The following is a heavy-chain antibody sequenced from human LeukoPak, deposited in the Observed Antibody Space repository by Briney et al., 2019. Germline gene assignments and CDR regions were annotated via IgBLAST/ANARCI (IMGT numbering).Heavy chain of an antibody. J-gene: IGHJ4*02. D-gene: IGHD2-2*01. CDR3: AKPQRYCSSTSCHFDY. CDR2: ISGSGGST. Sequence: GGSLRLSCAASGFTFSSYAMSWVRQAPGKGLEWVSAISGSGGSTYYADSVKGRFTISRDNSKNPLYLRMNSLRAEDTAVYYCAKPQRYCSSTSCHFDYWGQGTLVTVSS. CDR1: GFTFSSYA. V-gene: IGHV3-23*01.